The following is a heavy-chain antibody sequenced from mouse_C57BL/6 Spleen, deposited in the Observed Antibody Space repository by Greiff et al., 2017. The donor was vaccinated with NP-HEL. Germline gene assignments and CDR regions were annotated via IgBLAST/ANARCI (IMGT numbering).Heavy chain of an antibody. J-gene: IGHJ1*03. D-gene: IGHD1-1*02. CDR3: ARGGFSYFDV. CDR2: INPNNGGT. CDR1: GYTFTDYN. Sequence: EVKLMESGPELVKPGASVKMSCKASGYTFTDYNMHWVKQSHGKSLEWIGYINPNNGGTSYNQKFKGKATLTVNKSSSTAYMELRSLTSEDSAVYYCARGGFSYFDVWGTGTTVTVSS. V-gene: IGHV1-22*01.